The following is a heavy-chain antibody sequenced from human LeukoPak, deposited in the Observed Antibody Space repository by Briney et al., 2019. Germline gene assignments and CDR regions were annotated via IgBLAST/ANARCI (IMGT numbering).Heavy chain of an antibody. CDR3: ARDGYEWLSDGDWDY. CDR1: GYTFTGYY. J-gene: IGHJ4*02. D-gene: IGHD3-3*01. Sequence: ASVKVSCKASGYTFTGYYMHWVRQAPGQGLEWMGWINPNSGGTNYAQKFRGRVTMTRDTSISTAYMELSRLRSDDTAVYYCARDGYEWLSDGDWDYWGQGTLVTVSS. CDR2: INPNSGGT. V-gene: IGHV1-2*02.